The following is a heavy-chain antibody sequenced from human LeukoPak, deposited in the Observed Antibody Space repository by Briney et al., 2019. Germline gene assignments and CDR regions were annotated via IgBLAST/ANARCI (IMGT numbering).Heavy chain of an antibody. Sequence: PSETLSLTRTVSGGCISSYYWSWIRQPPGKGLEWIGYIYYSGSTNYNPSLKSRVTISVDTSKNQFSLKLSSVTAADTAVYYCARSTLQLDFDYWGRGTLVTVSS. CDR2: IYYSGST. V-gene: IGHV4-59*01. J-gene: IGHJ4*02. D-gene: IGHD6-13*01. CDR1: GGCISSYY. CDR3: ARSTLQLDFDY.